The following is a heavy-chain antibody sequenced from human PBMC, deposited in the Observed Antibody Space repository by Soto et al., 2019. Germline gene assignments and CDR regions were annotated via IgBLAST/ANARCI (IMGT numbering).Heavy chain of an antibody. CDR2: INHSGST. D-gene: IGHD3-10*02. CDR1: GGSFSGYY. Sequence: SETLSLTCAVYGGSFSGYYWSWIRQPPGKGLEWIGEINHSGSTNYNPSLKSRVTISVDTSKNQFSLKLSSVTAADTAVYYCASRIPMVRDSASNGVDYWGQGTLVTVSS. J-gene: IGHJ4*02. V-gene: IGHV4-34*01. CDR3: ASRIPMVRDSASNGVDY.